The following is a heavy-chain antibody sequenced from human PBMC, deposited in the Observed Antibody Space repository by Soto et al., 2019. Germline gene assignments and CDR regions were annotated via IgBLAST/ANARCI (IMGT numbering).Heavy chain of an antibody. V-gene: IGHV3-30-3*01. D-gene: IGHD3-9*01. CDR1: GFTFSSYA. CDR2: ISYDGSNK. CDR3: AREATLRYFDWWFNWFDP. J-gene: IGHJ5*02. Sequence: GGSLRLSCAASGFTFSSYAMHWVRQAPGKGLEWVAVISYDGSNKYYADSVKGRFTISRDNSKNTLYLQMNSLRAEDTAVYYCAREATLRYFDWWFNWFDPWGQGTLVTVSS.